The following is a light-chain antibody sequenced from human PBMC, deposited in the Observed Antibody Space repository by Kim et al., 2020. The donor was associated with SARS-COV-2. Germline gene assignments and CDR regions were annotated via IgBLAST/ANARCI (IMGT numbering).Light chain of an antibody. CDR1: KLGEKY. Sequence: VSPGQKASITGSGDKLGEKYACWYQQKPGQSPVLVIYEDTKRPSGIPERFSGSNSGNTATLTISGTQAMDEADYYCQTWDSITVVFGGGTQLTVL. J-gene: IGLJ2*01. CDR3: QTWDSITVV. V-gene: IGLV3-1*01. CDR2: EDT.